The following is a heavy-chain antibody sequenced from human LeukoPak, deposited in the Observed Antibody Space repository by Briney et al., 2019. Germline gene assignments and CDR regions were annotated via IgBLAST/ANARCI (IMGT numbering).Heavy chain of an antibody. Sequence: GGSLRLSCAASGFTFSSYGMHWVRQAPGKGLEWVAVIWYDGSNKYYADSVKGRFTISRDNSKNTLYLQMNSLRTEDTALYYCAKDSSGYYYYYYYMDVWGKGTTVTVSS. J-gene: IGHJ6*03. CDR3: AKDSSGYYYYYYYMDV. D-gene: IGHD3-22*01. CDR1: GFTFSSYG. CDR2: IWYDGSNK. V-gene: IGHV3-30*02.